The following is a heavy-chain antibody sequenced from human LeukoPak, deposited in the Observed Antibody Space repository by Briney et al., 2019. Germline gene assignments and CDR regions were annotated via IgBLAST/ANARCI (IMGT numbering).Heavy chain of an antibody. CDR3: ARHFVQLWSILFDY. D-gene: IGHD5-18*01. V-gene: IGHV4-39*01. Sequence: PSETLSLTCTVSGVSISSSNSYWGWIRQPPGKGLEWIGSIYYSGNTYYNASLKSQVSISIDTSKNQFSLRLSSVTAADTAVYYCARHFVQLWSILFDYWGQGTLVTVSS. J-gene: IGHJ4*02. CDR2: IYYSGNT. CDR1: GVSISSSNSY.